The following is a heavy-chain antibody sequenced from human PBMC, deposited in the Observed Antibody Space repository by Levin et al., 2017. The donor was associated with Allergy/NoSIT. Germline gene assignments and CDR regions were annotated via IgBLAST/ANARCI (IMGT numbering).Heavy chain of an antibody. CDR2: ISYDGSNK. D-gene: IGHD3-10*01. J-gene: IGHJ4*02. V-gene: IGHV3-30*18. CDR3: AKDDDYGSGSYYTIDY. Sequence: TGGSLRLSCAASGFTFSSYGMHWVRQAPGKGLEWVAVISYDGSNKYYADSVKGRFTISRDNSKNTLYLQMNSLRAEDTAVYYCAKDDDYGSGSYYTIDYWGQGTLVTVSS. CDR1: GFTFSSYG.